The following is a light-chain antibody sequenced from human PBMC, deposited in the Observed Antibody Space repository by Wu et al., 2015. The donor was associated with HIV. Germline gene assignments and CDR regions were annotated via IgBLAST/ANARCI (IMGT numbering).Light chain of an antibody. V-gene: IGKV3-11*01. J-gene: IGKJ4*01. CDR1: QSVSNY. CDR3: QQYNNWPPGLT. CDR2: DAF. Sequence: EIVLTQSPATLSLSPGERATLSCRASQSVSNYLAWYQQKPGQAPRLLIYDAFNRATGIPARFSGSGSGTDFTLTISSLEPEDFAVYYCQQYNNWPPGLTFGGGTKVEIK.